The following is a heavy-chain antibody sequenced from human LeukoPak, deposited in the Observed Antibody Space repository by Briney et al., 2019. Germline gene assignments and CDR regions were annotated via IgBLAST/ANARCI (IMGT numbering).Heavy chain of an antibody. CDR1: GYSISSGYY. Sequence: SETLSLTCAVSGYSISSGYYWGWIRQPPGKGLEWIGSMYHSGSSYYNPSLKSRITISLDTSKNQFSLELSSVTAADTAVYYCARDLYGDYLNWFDPWGQGTLSPSPQ. CDR3: ARDLYGDYLNWFDP. V-gene: IGHV4-38-2*02. CDR2: MYHSGSS. D-gene: IGHD4-17*01. J-gene: IGHJ5*02.